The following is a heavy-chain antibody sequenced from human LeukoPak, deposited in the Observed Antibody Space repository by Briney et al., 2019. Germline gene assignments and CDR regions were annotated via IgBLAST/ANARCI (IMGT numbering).Heavy chain of an antibody. CDR2: INHSGST. V-gene: IGHV4-34*01. CDR1: GGSFSGYY. D-gene: IGHD6-19*01. CDR3: ARVYSRGWYYFDY. J-gene: IGHJ4*02. Sequence: SETLSLTCAVYGGSFSGYYWSWIRQPPGKGLEWIGEINHSGSTNYNPSLKSRVTISVDTSKNQFSLKLSSVTAADTAVYYCARVYSRGWYYFDYWGQGTLVTVSS.